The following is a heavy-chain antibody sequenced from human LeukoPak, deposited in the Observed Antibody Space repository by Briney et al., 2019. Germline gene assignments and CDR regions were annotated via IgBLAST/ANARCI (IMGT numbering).Heavy chain of an antibody. CDR3: ARLPEYSSSWSFDY. Sequence: SVKLSPSASGGTFSSYAINWVRQAPGQGLEWMGGIIPIFGTANYAQKFHGRVTITTDESTSTAYMELSSLTSEDTAVYYCARLPEYSSSWSFDYRCRGTLSTVSS. J-gene: IGHJ4*02. V-gene: IGHV1-69*05. D-gene: IGHD6-13*01. CDR1: GGTFSSYA. CDR2: IIPIFGTA.